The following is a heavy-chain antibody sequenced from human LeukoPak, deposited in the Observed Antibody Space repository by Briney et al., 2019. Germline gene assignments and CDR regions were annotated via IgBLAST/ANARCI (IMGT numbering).Heavy chain of an antibody. CDR1: GGSMSPYH. J-gene: IGHJ4*02. D-gene: IGHD6-19*01. Sequence: SETLSLTCTVSGGSMSPYHWGWIRQPPGKGLEWTGYIYYSGSTNYNPSLNSRVTISVDTSKNQFSLRLSSVTAADTAIYYCARAVSGRFDYWGQGALVTVSS. CDR2: IYYSGST. V-gene: IGHV4-59*08. CDR3: ARAVSGRFDY.